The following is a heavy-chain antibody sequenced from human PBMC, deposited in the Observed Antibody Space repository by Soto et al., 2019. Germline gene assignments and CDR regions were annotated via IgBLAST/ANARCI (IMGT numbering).Heavy chain of an antibody. CDR3: VLGLSSHDIDY. Sequence: GGSLRLSCAASGFTFSSYAMHWVRQAPGKGLEWAAVISYDGSNKYYADSVKGRFTISRDNSKNTLYLQMNSLRAEDTAVYYCVLGLSSHDIDYWGQGTLVTVSS. CDR2: ISYDGSNK. V-gene: IGHV3-30-3*01. D-gene: IGHD3-16*01. J-gene: IGHJ4*02. CDR1: GFTFSSYA.